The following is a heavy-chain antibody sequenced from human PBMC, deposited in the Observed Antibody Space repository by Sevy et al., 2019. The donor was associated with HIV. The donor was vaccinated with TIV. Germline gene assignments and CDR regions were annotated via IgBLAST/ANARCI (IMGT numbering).Heavy chain of an antibody. Sequence: GGSLRLSCPASGFTFSDHYMEWVRQAPGKGLEWVGRTRNKADSYTTEYAASGRGRFTISRDDSKNSLYLQMNSLKTEDTAVYYCATHAGIAAAGRVFDYWGQGTLVTVSS. V-gene: IGHV3-72*01. CDR3: ATHAGIAAAGRVFDY. CDR2: TRNKADSYTT. CDR1: GFTFSDHY. D-gene: IGHD6-13*01. J-gene: IGHJ4*02.